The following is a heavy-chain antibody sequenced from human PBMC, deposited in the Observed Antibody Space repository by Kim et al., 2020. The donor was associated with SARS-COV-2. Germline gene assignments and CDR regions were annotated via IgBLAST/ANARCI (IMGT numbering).Heavy chain of an antibody. Sequence: SETLSLTCTVSGGSISSSSYYWGWIRQPPGKGLEWIGSIYYSGSTYYNPSLKSRVTISVDTSKTQFSLKLSSVTAADTAVYYCARTAGITIFGVVIRGPQDYWGQGTLVTVSS. D-gene: IGHD3-3*01. CDR2: IYYSGST. CDR1: GGSISSSSYY. V-gene: IGHV4-39*01. J-gene: IGHJ4*02. CDR3: ARTAGITIFGVVIRGPQDY.